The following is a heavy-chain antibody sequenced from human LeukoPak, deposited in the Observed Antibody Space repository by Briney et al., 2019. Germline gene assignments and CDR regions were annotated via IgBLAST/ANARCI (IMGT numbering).Heavy chain of an antibody. CDR3: AREDSSGYNDY. V-gene: IGHV4-59*01. J-gene: IGHJ4*02. CDR1: GGSISSYY. CDR2: IYGSGST. D-gene: IGHD3-22*01. Sequence: SETLSLTCTVSGGSISSYYWSWIRQPPGKGLEWIGHIYGSGSTNYNPSLKSRVTISVDTSKNQFSLKLSSVTAADTAVYYCAREDSSGYNDYWGQGTLVTVSS.